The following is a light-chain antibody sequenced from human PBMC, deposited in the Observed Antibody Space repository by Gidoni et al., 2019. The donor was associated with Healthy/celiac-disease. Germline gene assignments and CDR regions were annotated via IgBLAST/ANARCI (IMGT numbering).Light chain of an antibody. V-gene: IGKV1-39*01. Sequence: DRVTITCRASQSISSYLNWYQQKPGKAPKLLIYAASSLQSGVPSRFSGSGSGTDFTLTISSLQPEDFATYYCQQSYSTRVTFXPXTKVDIK. CDR3: QQSYSTRVT. CDR1: QSISSY. CDR2: AAS. J-gene: IGKJ3*01.